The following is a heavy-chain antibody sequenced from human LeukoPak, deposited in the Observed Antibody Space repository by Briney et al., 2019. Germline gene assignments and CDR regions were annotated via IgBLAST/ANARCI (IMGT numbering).Heavy chain of an antibody. CDR3: ARGAYVEMGTIDGHFGY. D-gene: IGHD5-24*01. Sequence: PSQTLSLTCTVSGGSISSGGYYWSWIRQYPGKGLEWIGYIYYSGNVHYNPSLKSRVVISEDRSNNHFSLRLSSVTAADTAVYYCARGAYVEMGTIDGHFGYWGQGTLVTVSP. V-gene: IGHV4-31*03. J-gene: IGHJ4*02. CDR2: IYYSGNV. CDR1: GGSISSGGYY.